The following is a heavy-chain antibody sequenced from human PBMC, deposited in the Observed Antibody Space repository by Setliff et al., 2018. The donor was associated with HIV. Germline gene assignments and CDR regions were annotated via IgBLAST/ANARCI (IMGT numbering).Heavy chain of an antibody. Sequence: LRLSCAVSGFTFRTYWMSWVRQTPGKGLEWVANIKQDGSQKYYVDSVKGRFTISRDNAKNSLYLQMNSLRVEDTAVYYCAREYAMAARYWGRGTLVTVSS. CDR2: IKQDGSQK. V-gene: IGHV3-7*03. J-gene: IGHJ4*02. D-gene: IGHD2-15*01. CDR1: GFTFRTYW. CDR3: AREYAMAARY.